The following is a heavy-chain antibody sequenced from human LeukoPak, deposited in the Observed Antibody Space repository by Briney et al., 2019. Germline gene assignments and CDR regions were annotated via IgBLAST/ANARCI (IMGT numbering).Heavy chain of an antibody. CDR1: GGSISSYY. V-gene: IGHV4-59*08. J-gene: IGHJ4*02. CDR2: IHYSGTT. D-gene: IGHD3-22*01. CDR3: ARQGNYYDRPFDY. Sequence: PSETLSLTCTVSGGSISSYYWSWIRQPPGKGLEWIGYIHYSGTTNYNPSLKSRVTISVDTSKNQFSLKLSSVTAADTAVYYCARQGNYYDRPFDYWGQGTLVTVSS.